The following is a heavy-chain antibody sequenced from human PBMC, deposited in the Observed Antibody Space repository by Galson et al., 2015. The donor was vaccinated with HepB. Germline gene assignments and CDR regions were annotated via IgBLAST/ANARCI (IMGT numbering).Heavy chain of an antibody. D-gene: IGHD3-10*01. Sequence: SLRLSCAASGFTFSSYSMNWVRQAPGKGLEWVSYISSSSSTIYYADSVKGRFTISRDNAKNSLYLQMNSLRDEDTAVYYCARDLERDYYGSGSYPSFGYWGQGTLVTVSS. CDR2: ISSSSSTI. J-gene: IGHJ4*02. CDR1: GFTFSSYS. V-gene: IGHV3-48*02. CDR3: ARDLERDYYGSGSYPSFGY.